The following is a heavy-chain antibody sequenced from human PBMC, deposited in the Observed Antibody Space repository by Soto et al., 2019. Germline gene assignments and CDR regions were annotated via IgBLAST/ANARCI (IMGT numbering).Heavy chain of an antibody. CDR2: ISAYNGNT. J-gene: IGHJ4*02. CDR3: ARDLGRMVYAIGYYFDY. CDR1: GYTFTSYG. Sequence: QVQLVQSGAEVKTPGASGKVSCKASGYTFTSYGISWVRQAPGQGLEWMGWISAYNGNTNYAQKLQGRVTMTTDTSTSTDYMELGRMRSDDPAVYYCARDLGRMVYAIGYYFDYWGQGTLVTVSS. D-gene: IGHD2-8*01. V-gene: IGHV1-18*04.